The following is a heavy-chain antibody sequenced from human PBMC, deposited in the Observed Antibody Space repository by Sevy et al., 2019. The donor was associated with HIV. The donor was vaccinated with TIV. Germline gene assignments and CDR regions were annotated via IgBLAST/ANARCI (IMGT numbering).Heavy chain of an antibody. CDR3: AREAIVSPDAFDF. Sequence: GGSLRLSCAASGFIFSDYYMNWIRQAPGKGLEWVSYISSTSGSDIYYADSVKGRFTIARDNAKNSLYLQMNSLGAEDTAVYYCAREAIVSPDAFDFWGQGTMVTVSS. CDR2: ISSTSGSDI. CDR1: GFIFSDYY. J-gene: IGHJ3*01. V-gene: IGHV3-11*01. D-gene: IGHD2-15*01.